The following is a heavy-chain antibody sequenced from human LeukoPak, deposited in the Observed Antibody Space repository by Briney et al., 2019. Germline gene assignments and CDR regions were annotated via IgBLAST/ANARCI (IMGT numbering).Heavy chain of an antibody. D-gene: IGHD3-3*01. CDR3: AREKAHYDFWSGSPERYYYFDY. CDR2: IYYSGST. CDR1: GGSISSGGYY. V-gene: IGHV4-31*03. Sequence: PSETLSLTCTVSGGSISSGGYYWSWIRQHPGKGLEWIVYIYYSGSTYYKPSLKSRVTISVDTPKNQFSLKLSSVTAADMAVYYCAREKAHYDFWSGSPERYYYFDYWGQGTLVTVSS. J-gene: IGHJ4*02.